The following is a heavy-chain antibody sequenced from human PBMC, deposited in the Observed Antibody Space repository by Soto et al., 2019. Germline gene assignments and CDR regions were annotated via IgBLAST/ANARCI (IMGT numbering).Heavy chain of an antibody. J-gene: IGHJ4*01. CDR2: IKEDGSEK. CDR1: GFTFNRHW. CDR3: VRTGCNPPAY. V-gene: IGHV3-7*01. Sequence: EVQLVESGGGLVQPGGSLRLSCAVSGFTFNRHWMSWVRQTPGKGLEWVASIKEDGSEKSYVDPVKGRFTISRDNAKNSLFLQMTSLTVEDTAVYYCVRTGCNPPAYWGHGTLVTVSS. D-gene: IGHD2-2*01.